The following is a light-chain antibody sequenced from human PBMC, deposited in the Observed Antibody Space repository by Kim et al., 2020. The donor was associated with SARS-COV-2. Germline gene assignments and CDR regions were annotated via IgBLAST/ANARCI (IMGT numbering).Light chain of an antibody. V-gene: IGKV3-11*01. CDR2: AAS. Sequence: FAPWEIATLSCRASQSVSSSLAWYQQKHGQAPRLLIYAASNRATGIPARFSGSGSGTDFTLTISSLEPEDFAVYYCQQRGNWPLTFGGGTKVDIK. CDR3: QQRGNWPLT. CDR1: QSVSSS. J-gene: IGKJ4*01.